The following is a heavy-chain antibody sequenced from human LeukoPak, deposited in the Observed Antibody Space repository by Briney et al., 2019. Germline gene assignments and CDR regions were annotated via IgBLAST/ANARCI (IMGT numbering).Heavy chain of an antibody. CDR1: GFSLSTSGVG. CDR2: TYWNDDQ. D-gene: IGHD2-2*03. J-gene: IGHJ5*02. Sequence: SGPTLVNPTQTLTLTCTFSGFSLSTSGVGVAWMRQSPGQAPEWLAVTYWNDDQRYSPSLKSRLTITKDTPKNQVVLTMTNMDPADTATYHCAHNGLYHWGQGTLVTVSS. CDR3: AHNGLYH. V-gene: IGHV2-5*01.